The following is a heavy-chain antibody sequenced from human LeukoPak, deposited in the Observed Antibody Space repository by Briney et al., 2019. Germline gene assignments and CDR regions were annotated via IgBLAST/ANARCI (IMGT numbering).Heavy chain of an antibody. J-gene: IGHJ4*02. CDR3: TRGGGYCNSISCYFDF. CDR1: GASISSSSYY. V-gene: IGHV4-39*07. CDR2: IFYRGSP. D-gene: IGHD2-2*01. Sequence: SETLSLTCTVSGASISSSSYYWVWIRQPPGKGLEWIGSIFYRGSPYYNPSLNSRVTISIDRSKSQFSLELTSVTAADTAVYYCTRGGGYCNSISCYFDFWGQGTLVTVSS.